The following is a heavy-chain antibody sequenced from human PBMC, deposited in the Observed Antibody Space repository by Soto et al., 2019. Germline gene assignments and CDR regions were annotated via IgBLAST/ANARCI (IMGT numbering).Heavy chain of an antibody. V-gene: IGHV1-69*13. CDR2: IIPIFGTA. J-gene: IGHJ3*02. D-gene: IGHD6-13*01. CDR1: GGTFSRYA. Sequence: SVKVSCKASGGTFSRYAISWGRQAPGQGLEWMGGIIPIFGTANYAQKFQGRVTITADESTSTAYMELSSLRSEDTAVYYCARNRIAAAGRGAFDIWGQGTMVTVSS. CDR3: ARNRIAAAGRGAFDI.